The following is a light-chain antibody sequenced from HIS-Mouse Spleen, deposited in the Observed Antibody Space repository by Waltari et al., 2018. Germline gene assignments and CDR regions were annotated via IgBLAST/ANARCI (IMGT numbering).Light chain of an antibody. V-gene: IGLV1-44*01. Sequence: QSVLTQPPSASGTPGQRVTISCSGSSSNIGSNPVNWYQQLPGTAPKLLIYSNNQRPSGVPDRFSGSKSGTSASLAISGLQSEDEADYYCAAWDDSLNGNYVFGTGTKVTFL. CDR1: SSNIGSNP. J-gene: IGLJ1*01. CDR3: AAWDDSLNGNYV. CDR2: SNN.